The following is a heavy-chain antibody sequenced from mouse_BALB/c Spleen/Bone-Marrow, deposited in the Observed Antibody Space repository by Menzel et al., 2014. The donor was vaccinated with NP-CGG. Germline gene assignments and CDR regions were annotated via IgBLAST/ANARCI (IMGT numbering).Heavy chain of an antibody. D-gene: IGHD1-2*01. CDR2: ISNGGGST. Sequence: EVKVVESGGGLVQPGGSLKLSCATSGFTFSDYYMYWVRQTPEKRLEWVAYISNGGGSTYYPDTVKGRFTISRDNAENTLYLQMSRLKSEDTAMYYCARRTAYAMDYWGQGTSVTVSS. J-gene: IGHJ4*01. CDR1: GFTFSDYY. CDR3: ARRTAYAMDY. V-gene: IGHV5-12*02.